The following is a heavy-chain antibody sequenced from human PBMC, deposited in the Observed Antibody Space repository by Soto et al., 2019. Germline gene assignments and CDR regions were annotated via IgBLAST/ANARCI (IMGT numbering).Heavy chain of an antibody. CDR1: GFTFSSYW. V-gene: IGHV3-7*03. Sequence: GGSLSLSCAASGFTFSSYWMSWVRQAPGQGLEWVGNIKQDGSEKYYVDSAQGRFTITRDNAKNSLYLQMHSLRTEDTAVYYCARVQEDIVVVVAAIYLDYWGQGTLVTVSS. D-gene: IGHD2-15*01. J-gene: IGHJ4*02. CDR3: ARVQEDIVVVVAAIYLDY. CDR2: IKQDGSEK.